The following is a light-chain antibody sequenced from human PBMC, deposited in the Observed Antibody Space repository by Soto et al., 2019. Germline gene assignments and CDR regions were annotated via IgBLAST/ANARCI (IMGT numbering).Light chain of an antibody. Sequence: DIVMTQSPLSLPVTPGEPASISCRSSQSLLHSNGYNYLDWYLQKPGQSPQLLIYSGSNRASGVPDRFSGSGSGTDFTLNISRVEAEDVGVYYCMQALQTPRTFGPGTKVDIK. CDR1: QSLLHSNGYNY. V-gene: IGKV2-28*01. CDR3: MQALQTPRT. J-gene: IGKJ3*01. CDR2: SGS.